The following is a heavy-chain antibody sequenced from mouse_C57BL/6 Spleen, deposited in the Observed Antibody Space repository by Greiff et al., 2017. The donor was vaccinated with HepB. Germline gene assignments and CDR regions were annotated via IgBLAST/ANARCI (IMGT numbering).Heavy chain of an antibody. CDR2: ISSGSSTI. D-gene: IGHD1-1*01. CDR1: GFTFSDYG. V-gene: IGHV5-17*01. Sequence: VKLVESGGGLVKPGGSLKLSCAASGFTFSDYGMHWVRQAPEKGLEWVAYISSGSSTIYYADTVKGRFTISRDNAKNTLFLQMTSLRSEDTAMYYCARGFITTVVGAMDYWGQGTSVTVSS. CDR3: ARGFITTVVGAMDY. J-gene: IGHJ4*01.